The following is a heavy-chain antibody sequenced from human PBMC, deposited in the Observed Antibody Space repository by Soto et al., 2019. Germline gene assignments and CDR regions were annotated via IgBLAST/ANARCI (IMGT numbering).Heavy chain of an antibody. V-gene: IGHV3-48*01. CDR3: APESHIAVTGISYFDY. J-gene: IGHJ4*02. D-gene: IGHD6-19*01. CDR2: ISSDSNTV. Sequence: EVQVVESGGGLVQPGGSLRLSCAASGFTFSTYNMNWVRQAPGKGLEWVSYISSDSNTVYYADSVKGRFTISRDNAKNSLYLQMNSLSAEDTAVYYCAPESHIAVTGISYFDYWGQGTLVTISS. CDR1: GFTFSTYN.